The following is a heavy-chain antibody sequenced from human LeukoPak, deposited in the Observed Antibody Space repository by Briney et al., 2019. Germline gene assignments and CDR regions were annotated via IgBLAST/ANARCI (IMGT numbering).Heavy chain of an antibody. D-gene: IGHD3/OR15-3a*01. CDR2: ISAYNGNK. CDR3: TRDLGVDTTMIFFDY. Sequence: ASVKVSCKASGYTFTDFGISWVRQAPGQGLEWMGWISAYNGNKNYVQKFQGRVTMTTDTSTSTAYMEPTSLRSDDTAMYYCTRDLGVDTTMIFFDYWGQGTLVTVSS. CDR1: GYTFTDFG. J-gene: IGHJ4*02. V-gene: IGHV1-18*01.